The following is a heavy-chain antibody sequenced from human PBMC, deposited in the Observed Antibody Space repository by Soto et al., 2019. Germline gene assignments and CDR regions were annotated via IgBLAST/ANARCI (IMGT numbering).Heavy chain of an antibody. CDR3: ARDTKRYCSGGSCYSALYYDYYYMDV. Sequence: EVQLVESGGGLVQPGGSLRLSCAASGFTFSSYWMSWVRQAPGKGLEWVANIKQDGSAKYYVDSVKGRFTISRDNAKNSLYLQMNSLRAEDTAVYYCARDTKRYCSGGSCYSALYYDYYYMDVWGKGTTVTVSS. CDR1: GFTFSSYW. D-gene: IGHD2-15*01. J-gene: IGHJ6*03. V-gene: IGHV3-7*01. CDR2: IKQDGSAK.